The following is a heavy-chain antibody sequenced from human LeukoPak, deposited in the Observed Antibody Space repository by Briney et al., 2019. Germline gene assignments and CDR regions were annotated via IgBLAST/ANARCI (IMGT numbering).Heavy chain of an antibody. CDR3: ASQPLSIAAAVS. D-gene: IGHD6-13*01. CDR1: GGSISSYY. J-gene: IGHJ1*01. CDR2: IYYSGST. Sequence: PSETLSLTCTVSGGSISSYYWSWIRQPPGKGLEWIGYIYYSGSTNYNPSLKGRVTISVDTSKNQFSLKLSSVTAADTAVYYCASQPLSIAAAVSWGQGTLVTVSS. V-gene: IGHV4-59*08.